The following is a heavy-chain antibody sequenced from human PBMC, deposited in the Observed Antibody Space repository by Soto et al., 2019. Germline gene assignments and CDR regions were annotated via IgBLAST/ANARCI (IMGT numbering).Heavy chain of an antibody. J-gene: IGHJ5*02. CDR3: ALIKDCIRTDCFLASFDP. Sequence: QVTLKESGPVLVKPTETLTLTCTVSGLSLNNGRLGVSWIRQPPGKALEWLAHIFSNDDKSYSTSLKSRHTNTKDSSRRQVGLTMTNMDPVDSAKYYCALIKDCIRTDCFLASFDPWGKRTLVTVSS. D-gene: IGHD2-21*02. CDR1: GLSLNNGRLG. V-gene: IGHV2-26*01. CDR2: IFSNDDK.